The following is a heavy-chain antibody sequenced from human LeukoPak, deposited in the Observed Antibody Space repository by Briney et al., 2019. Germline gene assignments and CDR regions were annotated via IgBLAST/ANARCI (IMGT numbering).Heavy chain of an antibody. CDR3: ARSAVAGTDFDY. Sequence: SETLSLTCTVSGGSISSSSYYWGWIRQPPGKGLEWIGSIYYSGSTYYNPSLKSRVTISVDRSKNQFSLKLSSVTAADTAVYYCARSAVAGTDFDYWGQGTLVTVSS. CDR1: GGSISSSSYY. J-gene: IGHJ4*02. V-gene: IGHV4-39*07. D-gene: IGHD6-19*01. CDR2: IYYSGST.